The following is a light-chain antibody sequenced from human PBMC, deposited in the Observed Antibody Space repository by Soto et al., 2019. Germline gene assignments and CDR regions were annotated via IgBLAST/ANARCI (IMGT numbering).Light chain of an antibody. Sequence: QSVMTQPPSVSAAPGQRVTISCSGSSSNIGGNSVSWYQQLPGTAPKLLLNRVNKRPSRLSNRFSGSKSGNTASLTISGLQPQDEADYFCCSYANSSTLDYVFGTGTKVTVL. CDR1: SSNIGGNS. CDR3: CSYANSSTLDYV. CDR2: RVN. V-gene: IGLV1-51*01. J-gene: IGLJ1*01.